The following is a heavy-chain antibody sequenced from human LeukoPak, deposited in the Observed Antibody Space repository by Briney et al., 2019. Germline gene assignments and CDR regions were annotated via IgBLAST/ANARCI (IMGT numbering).Heavy chain of an antibody. CDR1: GFTFSSYA. J-gene: IGHJ3*02. D-gene: IGHD5-12*01. CDR2: ISGSGGST. V-gene: IGHV3-23*01. Sequence: GGSLRHSCAASGFTFSSYAMSWVRKAPGQGLERVSAISGSGGSTYYADSVKGRFTISRDNSKNTLYLQMNSLRAEDTAVYYCAKTRPPRYSGYDSWPDDAFDIWGQGTMVTVSS. CDR3: AKTRPPRYSGYDSWPDDAFDI.